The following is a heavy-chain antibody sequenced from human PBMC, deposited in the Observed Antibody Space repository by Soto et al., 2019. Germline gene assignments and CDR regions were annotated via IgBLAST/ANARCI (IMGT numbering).Heavy chain of an antibody. J-gene: IGHJ4*02. V-gene: IGHV5-51*01. CDR2: IYPDDSDT. CDR1: RNSFIDYW. Sequence: GESLKISCKGSRNSFIDYWIAWVLQMPGKGLECMGIIYPDDSDTRYSPSFQGQVTISADKSLTTAYLQWSSLKASDSAMYYCARLRATAAYFDYWGQGTLVTVSS. D-gene: IGHD2-2*01. CDR3: ARLRATAAYFDY.